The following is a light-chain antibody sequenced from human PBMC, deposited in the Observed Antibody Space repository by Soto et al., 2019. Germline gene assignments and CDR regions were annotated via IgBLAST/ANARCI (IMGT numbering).Light chain of an antibody. CDR2: AAS. Sequence: EIVMTQSPDTLSVSPGGRATLSCRASQSVSDRVVWYQQKSGQAPSLLICAASTRAAGVPARFSGSGSGTEFTLTISSLQSEDFAVYFCQQYADWPKTFGQGTKVDVK. V-gene: IGKV3-15*01. CDR3: QQYADWPKT. J-gene: IGKJ1*01. CDR1: QSVSDR.